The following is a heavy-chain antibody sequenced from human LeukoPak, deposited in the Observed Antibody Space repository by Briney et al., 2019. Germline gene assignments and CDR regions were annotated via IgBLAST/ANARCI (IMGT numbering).Heavy chain of an antibody. V-gene: IGHV3-21*01. CDR3: AREKITGDNFDY. Sequence: GGSLRLSCAASGFTFSSYSMNWVRQAPGKGLEWVSSISSSSSYIYYADSVKGRFTISRDNAKNSLYLQMNSLRAEDTAVYYCAREKITGDNFDYWGQGTLVTVSS. CDR2: ISSSSSYI. CDR1: GFTFSSYS. D-gene: IGHD1-20*01. J-gene: IGHJ4*02.